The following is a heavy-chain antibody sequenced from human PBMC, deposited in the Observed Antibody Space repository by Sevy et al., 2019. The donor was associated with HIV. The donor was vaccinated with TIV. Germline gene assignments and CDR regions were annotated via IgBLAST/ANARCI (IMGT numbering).Heavy chain of an antibody. CDR2: ISHGGSYQ. D-gene: IGHD3-16*01. Sequence: GGSLRLSCAASRFTFSTYDIHWVRQAPGKGLEWVAVISHGGSYQYYTDSVKGRFTISREDSNNKVNLQMNSLRADDLGVYYCAKGQGDDYICGNERSEYYFDYWGQGTLVTVSS. J-gene: IGHJ4*02. CDR1: RFTFSTYD. CDR3: AKGQGDDYICGNERSEYYFDY. V-gene: IGHV3-30*18.